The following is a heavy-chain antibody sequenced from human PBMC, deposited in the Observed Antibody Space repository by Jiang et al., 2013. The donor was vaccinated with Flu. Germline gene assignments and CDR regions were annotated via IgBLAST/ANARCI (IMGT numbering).Heavy chain of an antibody. J-gene: IGHJ2*01. CDR2: IYYSGST. Sequence: LLKPSETLSLTCTVSGGSISRDYWSWIRQPPGKGLEWIGFIYYSGSTDSYPSLKSRVAISIDTSRNQFSLRLNSMTAADTAVYYCARHQGLGAWHFDLWGRGTLVTVSS. CDR3: ARHQGLGAWHFDL. CDR1: GGSISRDY. D-gene: IGHD3-16*01. V-gene: IGHV4-59*08.